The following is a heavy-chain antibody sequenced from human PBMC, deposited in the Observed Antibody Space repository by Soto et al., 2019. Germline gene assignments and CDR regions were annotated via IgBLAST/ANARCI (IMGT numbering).Heavy chain of an antibody. J-gene: IGHJ4*02. D-gene: IGHD3-3*01. CDR3: ARSIFGDVIISAYFDC. CDR2: IHRSESVYSM. V-gene: IGHV4-31*03. Sequence: PSETLSLTCTVSGDSVSSGGYYWSWIRQLPGKGLEWIGYIHRSESVYSMYNNPSLESRVDISIDTSRNQFSLNLKSVTAADTAVYYCARSIFGDVIISAYFDCWGQGTLVTVSS. CDR1: GDSVSSGGYY.